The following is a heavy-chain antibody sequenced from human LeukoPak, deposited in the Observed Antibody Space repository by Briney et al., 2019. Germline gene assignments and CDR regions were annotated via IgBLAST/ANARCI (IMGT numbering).Heavy chain of an antibody. CDR3: ARQAYYYDSSGYSGPDY. CDR2: IYTGDSDT. CDR1: GYSFTSYW. Sequence: GESLKISRKGSGYSFTSYWIGWGRPMPGKSLEWIGIIYTGDSDTRYSPSFQGQVTISADKSISTAYLQWSSLKASDTAMCYCARQAYYYDSSGYSGPDYWGQGTLVTVSS. V-gene: IGHV5-51*01. J-gene: IGHJ4*02. D-gene: IGHD3-22*01.